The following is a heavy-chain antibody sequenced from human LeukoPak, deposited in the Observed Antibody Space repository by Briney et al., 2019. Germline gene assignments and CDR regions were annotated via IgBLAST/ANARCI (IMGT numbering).Heavy chain of an antibody. CDR3: ARDLGYEVAGPIDY. Sequence: GGSLRLSCAASGFTFSSYSMNWVRQAPGKGLEWVSSISSSSSYIYYADSVKGRFTISRDNAKNSLYLQMNGLRAEDTAVYYCARDLGYEVAGPIDYWGQGTLVTVSS. D-gene: IGHD2-15*01. V-gene: IGHV3-21*01. CDR1: GFTFSSYS. CDR2: ISSSSSYI. J-gene: IGHJ4*02.